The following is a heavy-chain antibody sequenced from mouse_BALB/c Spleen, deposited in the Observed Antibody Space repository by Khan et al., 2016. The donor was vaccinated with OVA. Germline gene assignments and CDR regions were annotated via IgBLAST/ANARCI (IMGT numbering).Heavy chain of an antibody. CDR1: GYTFTTDG. Sequence: QIQLVQSGPELKKPGETVRISCKASGYTFTTDGIQWVQKMPGKGLKWIGWINTHSGVPKYAEDFKGRFAFSLEISVNTAYLQITNLKNEETATYFCARGGAAYYRNDGGAMEYWVQGTSVTVSS. CDR3: ARGGAAYYRNDGGAMEY. V-gene: IGHV9-4*02. J-gene: IGHJ4*01. CDR2: INTHSGVP. D-gene: IGHD2-14*01.